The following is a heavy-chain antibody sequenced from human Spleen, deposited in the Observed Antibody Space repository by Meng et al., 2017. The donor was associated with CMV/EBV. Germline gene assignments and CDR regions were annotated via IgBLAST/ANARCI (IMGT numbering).Heavy chain of an antibody. D-gene: IGHD2-2*01. CDR3: ARAPYCTSIWCYGMDV. Sequence: WGSLRLSCAASGFTFSSYEMNWVRQVPGKGLEWVSYISSGGNTLYYADSVKGRCAISRDHAKNSLFLQMNSLGAEDSAVYYCARAPYCTSIWCYGMDVWGQGTTVTVSS. CDR1: GFTFSSYE. V-gene: IGHV3-48*03. CDR2: ISSGGNTL. J-gene: IGHJ6*02.